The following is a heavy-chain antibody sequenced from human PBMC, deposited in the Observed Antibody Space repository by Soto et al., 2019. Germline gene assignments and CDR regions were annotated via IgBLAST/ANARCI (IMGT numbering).Heavy chain of an antibody. V-gene: IGHV4-59*08. CDR1: GGSISSYY. CDR3: ARRPGSYYNWFDP. D-gene: IGHD3-10*01. J-gene: IGHJ5*02. CDR2: IYYSGST. Sequence: SETLSLPCTVSGGSISSYYWSWIRPPPGKGLEWIGYIYYSGSTNYNPSLKSRVTISVDTSKNQFSLKLSSVTAADTAVYYCARRPGSYYNWFDPWGQGTLVTVSS.